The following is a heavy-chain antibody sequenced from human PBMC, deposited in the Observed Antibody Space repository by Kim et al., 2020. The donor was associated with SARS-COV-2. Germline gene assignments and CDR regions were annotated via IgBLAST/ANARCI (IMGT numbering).Heavy chain of an antibody. V-gene: IGHV4-39*07. Sequence: SETLSLTCTVSGGSISSSSYYWGWIRQPPGKGLEWIGSIYYSGSTYYNPSLKSRVTISVDTSKNQFSLQLSSVTAADTAVYYCARDVRFGEYPAFDYWGQGTLVTVSS. D-gene: IGHD3-10*01. CDR1: GGSISSSSYY. CDR3: ARDVRFGEYPAFDY. CDR2: IYYSGST. J-gene: IGHJ4*02.